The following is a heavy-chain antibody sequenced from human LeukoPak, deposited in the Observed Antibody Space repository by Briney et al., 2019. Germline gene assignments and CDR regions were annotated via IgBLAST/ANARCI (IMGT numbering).Heavy chain of an antibody. Sequence: SETLSLTCTVSGGSISSYYWSWIRQPPGKGLEWIGYIYYSGSTNYNPSLKSRVTISVDTSKNQFSLKLSSVTAADTAVYYCARALRGYSGYDIDFDYWGQGTLVTVSS. D-gene: IGHD5-12*01. J-gene: IGHJ4*02. CDR3: ARALRGYSGYDIDFDY. CDR2: IYYSGST. V-gene: IGHV4-59*01. CDR1: GGSISSYY.